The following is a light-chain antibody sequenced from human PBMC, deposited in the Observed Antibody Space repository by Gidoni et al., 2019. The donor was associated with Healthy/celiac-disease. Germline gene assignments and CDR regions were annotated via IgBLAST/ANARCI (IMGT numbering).Light chain of an antibody. J-gene: IGKJ2*01. V-gene: IGKV4-1*01. CDR1: QSVLYTSNNKNY. Sequence: DVVTTQSPDPLALPLGEKATINCMSSQSVLYTSNNKNYLAWYQQKPGQPPKLLIYWASTRETGVPDRFSGSGSGTDFTLTISSLQAEDVAVYYCQQYDSTPYTFGQXTKLEIK. CDR2: WAS. CDR3: QQYDSTPYT.